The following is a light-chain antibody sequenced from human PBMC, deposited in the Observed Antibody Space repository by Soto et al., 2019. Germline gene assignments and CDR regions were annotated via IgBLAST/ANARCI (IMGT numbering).Light chain of an antibody. Sequence: EIVMMQSPATLSVSPGERSTLSCMAIQSVSSNLAWYEQKPGQSPRLLIYGASTRATGSPERFSASGSATEFTLTISSLLSEDFEVYYCQQYNDWPRTFGQGTKVDIK. CDR2: GAS. CDR3: QQYNDWPRT. V-gene: IGKV3-15*01. J-gene: IGKJ1*01. CDR1: QSVSSN.